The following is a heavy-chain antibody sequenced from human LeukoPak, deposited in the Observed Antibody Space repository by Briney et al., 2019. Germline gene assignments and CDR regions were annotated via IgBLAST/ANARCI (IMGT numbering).Heavy chain of an antibody. V-gene: IGHV3-23*01. CDR1: GFTFSSYG. CDR2: ISGSGGST. J-gene: IGHJ5*02. Sequence: GGSLRLSCAASGFTFSSYGMSWVRQAPGKGLEWVSAISGSGGSTYYADSVKGRFTISRDNSKNTLYLQMNSLRAEDTAVYYCAKGMRGYYYDSSGYLDWFDPWGQGTLVTVSS. D-gene: IGHD3-22*01. CDR3: AKGMRGYYYDSSGYLDWFDP.